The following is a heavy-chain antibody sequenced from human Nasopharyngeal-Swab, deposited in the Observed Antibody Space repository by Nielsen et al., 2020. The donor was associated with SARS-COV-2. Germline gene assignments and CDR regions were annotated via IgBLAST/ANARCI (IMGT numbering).Heavy chain of an antibody. D-gene: IGHD5-18*01. Sequence: GGSLRLSSAASGFTFSSYWMGWVRQAPGKGLEWVANIKQDGSEKYYVDSVKGRFTISRDNAKNSLYLQMNSLRAEDTAVYYCARDSRGYSYGYIYFDYWGQGTLVTVSS. V-gene: IGHV3-7*03. J-gene: IGHJ4*02. CDR3: ARDSRGYSYGYIYFDY. CDR2: IKQDGSEK. CDR1: GFTFSSYW.